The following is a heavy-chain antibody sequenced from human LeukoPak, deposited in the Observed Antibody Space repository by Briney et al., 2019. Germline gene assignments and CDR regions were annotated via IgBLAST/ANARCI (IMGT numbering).Heavy chain of an antibody. D-gene: IGHD1-26*01. CDR1: GFTVSSNY. CDR3: ARDRPSGGWGFDY. V-gene: IGHV3-66*02. CDR2: IYSGGST. J-gene: IGHJ4*02. Sequence: PGGSLRLSCAASGFTVSSNYMSWVRQAPGKGLEWVSVIYSGGSTYYADSVKGRFTISRDNSKNTLYLQMNSLRAEDTAVYYCARDRPSGGWGFDYWGQGTLVTVSS.